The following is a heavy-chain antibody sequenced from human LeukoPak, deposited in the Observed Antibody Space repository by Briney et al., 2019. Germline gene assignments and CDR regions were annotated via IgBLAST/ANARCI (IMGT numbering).Heavy chain of an antibody. V-gene: IGHV4-39*02. D-gene: IGHD6-25*01. CDR2: VYYGRSP. CDR3: ARSSGTGTFSY. CDR1: GGSVSSGSYY. Sequence: NPSETLSLTCTVSGGSVSSGSYYWSWIRQPPGKGLEWIGSVYYGRSPYFNPSLESRATISVDTSKNHFSLKMSSVTAADTAVYYCARSSGTGTFSYWGQGTLVTVSS. J-gene: IGHJ4*02.